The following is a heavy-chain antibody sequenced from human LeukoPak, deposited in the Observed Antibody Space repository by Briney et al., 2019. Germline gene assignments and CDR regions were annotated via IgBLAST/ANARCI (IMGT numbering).Heavy chain of an antibody. J-gene: IGHJ5*02. CDR1: GFTFSSYA. Sequence: GRSLRLSCAASGFTFSSYAMHWVRQAPGKGLEWVAVISYDGSNKYYADSMKGRFTISRDNSKNTLYLQMNSLRAEDTAVYYCARDGRSYGGKNWFDPWGQGTLVTVSS. CDR2: ISYDGSNK. D-gene: IGHD4-23*01. CDR3: ARDGRSYGGKNWFDP. V-gene: IGHV3-30-3*01.